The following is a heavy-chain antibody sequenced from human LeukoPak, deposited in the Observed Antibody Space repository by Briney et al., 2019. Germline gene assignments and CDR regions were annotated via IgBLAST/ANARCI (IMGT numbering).Heavy chain of an antibody. CDR2: INHSGST. D-gene: IGHD2-15*01. CDR3: ARCGAPVVTARGYFDY. J-gene: IGHJ4*02. CDR1: GFTFSSYS. Sequence: PGGSLRLSCAASGFTFSSYSMNWVRQPPGKGLEWIGEINHSGSTNYNPSLKSRVTISVDTSKNQFSLKLSSVTAADTAVYYCARCGAPVVTARGYFDYWGQGTLVTVSS. V-gene: IGHV4-34*01.